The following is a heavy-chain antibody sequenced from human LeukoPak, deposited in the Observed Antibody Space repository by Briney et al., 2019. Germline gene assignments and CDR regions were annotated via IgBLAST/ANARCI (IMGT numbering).Heavy chain of an antibody. CDR3: ARAPIWGGMVSYYYMDV. CDR1: GFTFSSYW. J-gene: IGHJ6*03. V-gene: IGHV3-7*03. CDR2: IKQDGSEK. D-gene: IGHD3-16*02. Sequence: HPGGSLRLSCAASGFTFSSYWMSWVRQAPGKGLEWVANIKQDGSEKYYVDSVKGRFTISRDNAKNSLYLQMNSLRAEDTAVYYCARAPIWGGMVSYYYMDVWGKGTTVTISS.